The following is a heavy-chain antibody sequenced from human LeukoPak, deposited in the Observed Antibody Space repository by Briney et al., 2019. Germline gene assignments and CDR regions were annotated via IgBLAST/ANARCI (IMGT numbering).Heavy chain of an antibody. J-gene: IGHJ5*02. CDR1: GYTFTGYY. V-gene: IGHV1-2*02. CDR3: ARAGNWFDP. CDR2: INPNSGGT. Sequence: GASVKVSCKASGYTFTGYYMHWVRQAPGQGLEWMGWINPNSGGTNYAQKFQGRVTMTRDTSTSTVYMELSSLRSEDTAVYYCARAGNWFDPWGQGTLVTVSS.